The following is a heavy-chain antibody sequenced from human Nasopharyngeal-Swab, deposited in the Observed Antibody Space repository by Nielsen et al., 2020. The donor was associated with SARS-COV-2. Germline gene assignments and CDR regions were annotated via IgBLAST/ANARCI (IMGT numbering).Heavy chain of an antibody. CDR1: GFTFSSYA. CDR3: AKSLGQLLEWFTYDILTGYYSDAFDI. V-gene: IGHV3-23*01. J-gene: IGHJ3*02. D-gene: IGHD3-9*01. CDR2: ISGSGGST. Sequence: GESLKISCAASGFTFSSYAMSWVRQAPGKGLEWVSAISGSGGSTYYADSVKGRFTISRDNSKNTLYLQMHSLRAEDTAVYYCAKSLGQLLEWFTYDILTGYYSDAFDIWGQGTMVTVSS.